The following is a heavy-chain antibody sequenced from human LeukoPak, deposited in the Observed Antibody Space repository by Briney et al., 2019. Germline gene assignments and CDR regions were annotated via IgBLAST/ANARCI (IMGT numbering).Heavy chain of an antibody. CDR1: GGSISSSSYY. Sequence: PSETLSLTCTVSGGSISSSSYYWGWIRQPPGKGLEWTGSIYYSGSTYYNPSLKSRVTISVDTSKNQFSLKLSSVTAADTAVYYCARGGPMVRGVIIRTALRYWGQGTLVTVSS. D-gene: IGHD3-10*01. CDR2: IYYSGST. J-gene: IGHJ4*02. CDR3: ARGGPMVRGVIIRTALRY. V-gene: IGHV4-39*01.